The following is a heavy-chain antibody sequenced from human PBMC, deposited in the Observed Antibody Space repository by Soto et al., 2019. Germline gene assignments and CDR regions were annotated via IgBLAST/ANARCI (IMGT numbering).Heavy chain of an antibody. Sequence: PGGSLRLSCAASGFTFSSYSMNWVRQAPGKGLEWVSCISSSSSTIYYADSVKGRFTTSRDNAKNSLYLQMNSLRAEDTAVYYCARDYERGRHYYYDMDVWGKGTTVTVSS. CDR2: ISSSSSTI. CDR1: GFTFSSYS. V-gene: IGHV3-48*01. J-gene: IGHJ6*03. CDR3: ARDYERGRHYYYDMDV. D-gene: IGHD3-3*01.